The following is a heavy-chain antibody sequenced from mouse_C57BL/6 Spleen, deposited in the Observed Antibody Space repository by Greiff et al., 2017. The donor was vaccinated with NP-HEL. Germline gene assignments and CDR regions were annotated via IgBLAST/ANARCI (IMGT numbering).Heavy chain of an antibody. V-gene: IGHV5-17*01. Sequence: EVHLVESGGGLVKPGGSLKLSCAASGFTFSDYGMHWVRQAPEKGLEWVAYISSGSSTIYYADTVKGRFTISRDNAKNTLFLQMTSLRSEDTAMYYCARRSYEAMDYWGQGTSVTVSS. D-gene: IGHD2-14*01. CDR1: GFTFSDYG. CDR2: ISSGSSTI. CDR3: ARRSYEAMDY. J-gene: IGHJ4*01.